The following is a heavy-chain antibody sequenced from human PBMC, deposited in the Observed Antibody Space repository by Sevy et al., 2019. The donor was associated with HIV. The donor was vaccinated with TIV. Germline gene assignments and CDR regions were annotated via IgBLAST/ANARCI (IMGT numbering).Heavy chain of an antibody. Sequence: PGGSLRLSCAASGFKFSVYSMNWVRQAPGKGLEWISYMTSDTRTIKYAESVKGRFTIYRDNARNSVYLQMNSLRDEDTAVYYCARSVEGHFDYWGQGTLVTVSS. CDR3: ARSVEGHFDY. J-gene: IGHJ4*02. D-gene: IGHD1-1*01. V-gene: IGHV3-48*02. CDR1: GFKFSVYS. CDR2: MTSDTRTI.